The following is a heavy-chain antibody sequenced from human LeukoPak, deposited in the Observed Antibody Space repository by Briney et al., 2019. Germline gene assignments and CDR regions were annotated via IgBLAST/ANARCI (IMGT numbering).Heavy chain of an antibody. CDR3: AHRRYSSGWCWFQH. D-gene: IGHD6-19*01. CDR1: GFSLSPSGVG. Sequence: SGPTLVKPTQTLTLTFTFSGFSLSPSGVGVGWIRQPPVKALECPALIYWNDDKRYSPSLKSRLTITKDTSKNQVVLTMTNMDPVDTATYYCAHRRYSSGWCWFQHWGQGTVVTVFS. J-gene: IGHJ1*01. V-gene: IGHV2-5*01. CDR2: IYWNDDK.